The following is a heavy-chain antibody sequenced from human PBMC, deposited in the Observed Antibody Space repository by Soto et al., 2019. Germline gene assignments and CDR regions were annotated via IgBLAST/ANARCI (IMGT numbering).Heavy chain of an antibody. CDR3: AKGGHIDF. D-gene: IGHD3-16*01. J-gene: IGHJ4*02. Sequence: EVQLVESGGGLVQSGGSLRLSCAASGFSFSTYWMSWVRHDPGTGLEWVANIKADGSETYYEDSVTGRFTISRDNAKTSLFLQLNSLRAEDTAVYYCAKGGHIDFCGQGTLVTVSS. V-gene: IGHV3-7*03. CDR2: IKADGSET. CDR1: GFSFSTYW.